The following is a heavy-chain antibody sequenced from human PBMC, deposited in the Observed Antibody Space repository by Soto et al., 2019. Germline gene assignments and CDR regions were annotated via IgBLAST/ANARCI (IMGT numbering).Heavy chain of an antibody. J-gene: IGHJ4*02. CDR2: VFDSGST. D-gene: IGHD3-3*01. CDR3: ARARSRWTTLEY. CDR1: GDSISTFY. V-gene: IGHV4-59*01. Sequence: SETLSLTCIVSGDSISTFYWSWIRQPPGKGLEWIGNVFDSGSTNYNPSLKSRVTISAETSKNHISLKLRSVTAADTAVYYCARARSRWTTLEYWVQGTLVTVSS.